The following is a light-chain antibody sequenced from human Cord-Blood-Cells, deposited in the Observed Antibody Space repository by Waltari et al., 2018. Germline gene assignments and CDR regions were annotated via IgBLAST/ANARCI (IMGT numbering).Light chain of an antibody. CDR3: SSYTSSSTRV. Sequence: QSALTQPASVSGSPGQSITISCTGTSSDVGGYNYVSWYQQHPAKAPKLMICDVSNRPSGVSNRFSGSKSGNTASLTISGLQAEDEADYYCSSYTSSSTRVFGGGTKLTVL. CDR2: DVS. J-gene: IGLJ3*02. CDR1: SSDVGGYNY. V-gene: IGLV2-14*03.